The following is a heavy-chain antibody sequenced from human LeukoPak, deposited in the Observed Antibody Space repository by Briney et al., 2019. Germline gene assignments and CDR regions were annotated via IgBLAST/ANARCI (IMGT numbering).Heavy chain of an antibody. D-gene: IGHD2-2*03. CDR2: INPNSGGT. CDR1: GYTFTGYY. V-gene: IGHV1-2*02. J-gene: IGHJ5*02. Sequence: WASVKVSCKASGYTFTGYYMHWVRQAPGQGLEWMGWINPNSGGTKYAQKFQGRVTMTRDTSISTAYMELSRLRSDDTAVYYCARAAGRGYCSSTSCGRFDPWGQGTLVTVSS. CDR3: ARAAGRGYCSSTSCGRFDP.